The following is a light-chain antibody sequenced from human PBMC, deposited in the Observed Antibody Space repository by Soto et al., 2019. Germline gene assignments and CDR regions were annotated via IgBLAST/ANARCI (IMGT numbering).Light chain of an antibody. CDR1: QSVSSKY. J-gene: IGKJ1*01. V-gene: IGKV3D-20*02. Sequence: EIVLTHSPVTLSLSPGERATLSCRASQSVSSKYLAWYQQKPGQAPRLLIYDVSNRATDIPARFSGSGSGTDFTLTISSLEPEDLAVYYCQQRSNWPRTFGQGTKVDI. CDR2: DVS. CDR3: QQRSNWPRT.